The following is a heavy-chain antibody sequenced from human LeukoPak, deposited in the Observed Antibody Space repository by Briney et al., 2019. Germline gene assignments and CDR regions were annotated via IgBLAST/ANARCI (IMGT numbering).Heavy chain of an antibody. D-gene: IGHD2-2*01. Sequence: SETLSLTCTVSGGSISSSSYYWGWIRQPPGRGLEWIGSIYYSGSTYYNPSLKSRVTISVDTSKNQFSLKLSSVTAADTAVYYCARGVPAAKASWFDPWGRGTLVTVSS. V-gene: IGHV4-39*07. CDR3: ARGVPAAKASWFDP. CDR2: IYYSGST. J-gene: IGHJ5*02. CDR1: GGSISSSSYY.